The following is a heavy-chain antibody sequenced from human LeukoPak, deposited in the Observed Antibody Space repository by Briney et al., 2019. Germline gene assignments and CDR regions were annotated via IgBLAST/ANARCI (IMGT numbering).Heavy chain of an antibody. D-gene: IGHD2-15*01. CDR1: GFSFSDYW. CDR2: IHQDGSEE. Sequence: PGGSLRLSCGASGFSFSDYWMTWVRQARGRGLEWVANIHQDGSEEYYVASVKGRFTISRDNAKHSLYLQMTSLRAEDTAVYYCARDGSKSCSGGSCYLNWFDPWGQGTLVTVSS. CDR3: ARDGSKSCSGGSCYLNWFDP. J-gene: IGHJ5*02. V-gene: IGHV3-7*01.